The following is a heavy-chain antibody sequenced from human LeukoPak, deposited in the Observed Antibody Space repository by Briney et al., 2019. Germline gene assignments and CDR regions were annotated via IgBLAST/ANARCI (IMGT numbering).Heavy chain of an antibody. CDR1: GYTLTELS. J-gene: IGHJ6*03. CDR2: FDPEDGET. CDR3: ASNRYGSGGPYYYYMEV. Sequence: ASVKVSCKVSGYTLTELSMHWVRQAPGKGLEWMGGFDPEDGETIYAQKFQGRVTMTEDTSTDTAYMELSSLRSDDTAVYYCASNRYGSGGPYYYYMEVWGKGTTVTVSS. V-gene: IGHV1-24*01. D-gene: IGHD3-10*01.